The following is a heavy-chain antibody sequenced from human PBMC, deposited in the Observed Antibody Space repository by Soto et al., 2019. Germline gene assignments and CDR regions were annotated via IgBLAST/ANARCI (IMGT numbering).Heavy chain of an antibody. CDR1: GGTFSSYA. CDR2: IIPIFGTA. Sequence: SVKVSCKASGGTFSSYAISWVRQAPGQGLEWMGGIIPIFGTANYAQKFQGRVTITADKSTSTAYMELSSLRSEDTAVYYCASSSAEGAAPPNWLTPGAREPWSPSPQ. D-gene: IGHD3-16*01. CDR3: ASSSAEGAAPPNWLTP. V-gene: IGHV1-69*06. J-gene: IGHJ5*02.